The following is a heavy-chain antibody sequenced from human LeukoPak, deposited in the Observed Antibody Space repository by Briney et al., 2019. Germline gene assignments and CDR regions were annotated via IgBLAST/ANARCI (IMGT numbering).Heavy chain of an antibody. CDR2: ISWNSGSI. D-gene: IGHD2-2*01. V-gene: IGHV3-9*01. CDR1: GFTFDDYA. CDR3: AKSASYQLLYYHYGTDV. J-gene: IGHJ6*02. Sequence: GGSLRLSCAASGFTFDDYAMHWVRQAPGKGLEWVSGISWNSGSIGYADSVKGRFTISRDNAKNSLYLQMNSLRAEDTALYYCAKSASYQLLYYHYGTDVWGQGTTVTVSS.